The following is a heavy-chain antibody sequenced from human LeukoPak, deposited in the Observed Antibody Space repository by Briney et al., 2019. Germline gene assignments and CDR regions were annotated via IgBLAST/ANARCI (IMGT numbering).Heavy chain of an antibody. CDR1: GFTFSDYY. D-gene: IGHD4-17*01. CDR3: ARSRDDYGDYEFDY. J-gene: IGHJ4*02. Sequence: GGSLRLSCAASGFTFSDYYMSWIRQAPAKGLEWVSYISSSGSTIYYADSVKGRFTISRDNAKNSLYLQMNSLRAEDTAVYYCARSRDDYGDYEFDYWGQGTLVTVSS. V-gene: IGHV3-11*04. CDR2: ISSSGSTI.